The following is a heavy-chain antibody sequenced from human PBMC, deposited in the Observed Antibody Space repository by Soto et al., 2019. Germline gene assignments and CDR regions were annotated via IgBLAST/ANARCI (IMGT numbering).Heavy chain of an antibody. CDR3: ARDPGTAVAGSNWFDP. V-gene: IGHV6-1*01. CDR2: TYYRSKWYN. J-gene: IGHJ5*02. D-gene: IGHD6-19*01. Sequence: SQTLSLTCAISGDSVSSNSAAWNWIRQSPPRGLEWLGRTYYRSKWYNDYAVSVKSRITINPDTSKNQFSLQLNSVTPEDTAVYYCARDPGTAVAGSNWFDPWGQGTLVTVSS. CDR1: GDSVSSNSAA.